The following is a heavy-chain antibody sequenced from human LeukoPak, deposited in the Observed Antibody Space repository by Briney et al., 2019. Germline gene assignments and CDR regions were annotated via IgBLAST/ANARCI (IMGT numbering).Heavy chain of an antibody. J-gene: IGHJ6*02. Sequence: ASVKVSCKASGYTFTSYAMNWVRQAPGQGLEWMGWINTNTGNPTYAQGFTGRFAFSLDTSVSTAYLQICSLKAEDTAVYYCARDYSNHYYYYGMDVWGQGTTVTVSS. CDR3: ARDYSNHYYYYGMDV. CDR2: INTNTGNP. CDR1: GYTFTSYA. D-gene: IGHD4-11*01. V-gene: IGHV7-4-1*01.